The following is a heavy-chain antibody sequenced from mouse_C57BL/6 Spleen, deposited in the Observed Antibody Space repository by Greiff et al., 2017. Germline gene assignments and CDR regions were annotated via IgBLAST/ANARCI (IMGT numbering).Heavy chain of an antibody. CDR1: GYTFTSYW. Sequence: QVQLQQSGAELVKPGASVKLSCKASGYTFTSYWMHWVKQRPGQGLEWIGIIHPNSGSTNYNEKFKSKATLTVDKSSSTAYMQLSSLTSEDSAVYYCAKTYGNYVFDDWGTGTTLTVSS. D-gene: IGHD2-1*01. CDR2: IHPNSGST. J-gene: IGHJ2*01. CDR3: AKTYGNYVFDD. V-gene: IGHV1-64*01.